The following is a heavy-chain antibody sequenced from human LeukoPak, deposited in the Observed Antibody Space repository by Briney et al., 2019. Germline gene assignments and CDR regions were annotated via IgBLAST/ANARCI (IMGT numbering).Heavy chain of an antibody. V-gene: IGHV4-39*07. CDR2: IYYSGST. J-gene: IGHJ4*02. CDR1: GGSISSSSYY. CDR3: ARDYRPSPYSSSYYFDY. D-gene: IGHD6-6*01. Sequence: SETLSLTCTVSGGSISSSSYYWGWIRQPPGKGLEWIGSIYYSGSTYYNPSLKSRVTISVDTSKNQFSLKLSSVTAADTAVYYCARDYRPSPYSSSYYFDYWGQGTLVTVSS.